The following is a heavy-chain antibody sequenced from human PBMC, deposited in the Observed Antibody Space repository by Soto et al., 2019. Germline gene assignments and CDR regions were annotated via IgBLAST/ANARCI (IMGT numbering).Heavy chain of an antibody. CDR2: IYYRGAT. CDR1: GASISSSDYH. D-gene: IGHD3-3*01. CDR3: VRLKHDFWSDYLVDS. Sequence: SETLSLTCAVSGASISSSDYHWGWIRQPPGKGLEWIGSIYYRGATYYNLSLRSRLTISVDPSNNQFSLKLTSLTAADTAVFYCVRLKHDFWSDYLVDSWGQGTLVTVSS. V-gene: IGHV4-39*01. J-gene: IGHJ4*02.